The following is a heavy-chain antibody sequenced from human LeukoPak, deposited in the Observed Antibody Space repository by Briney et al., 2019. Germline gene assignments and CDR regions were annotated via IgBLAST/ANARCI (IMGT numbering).Heavy chain of an antibody. CDR1: GYTFTDSY. Sequence: ASVKVSCKTSGYTFTDSYIHWVLQAPGQGLEWMGWIDPNSGGTNYAQKFQDSVTMTRDTSVNTAFMELSRLKSDDTAIYYCARGRGTTMVRGVITNYFDVWGRGSLVTVSS. D-gene: IGHD3-10*01. V-gene: IGHV1-2*02. CDR3: ARGRGTTMVRGVITNYFDV. J-gene: IGHJ2*01. CDR2: IDPNSGGT.